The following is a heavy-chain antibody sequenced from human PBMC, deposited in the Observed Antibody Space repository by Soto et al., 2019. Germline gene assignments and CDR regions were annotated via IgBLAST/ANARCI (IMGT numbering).Heavy chain of an antibody. CDR2: INHSGRT. J-gene: IGHJ6*02. CDR3: VRARYYGSGRHGMDV. D-gene: IGHD3-10*01. Sequence: ASETLSLTCAVYGGSFSGFYWTWIRQPPGKGLEWIGEINHSGRTNDNPSLKSRVTVSVDTSKNQFSPNLTSVTAADTGVYYCVRARYYGSGRHGMDVWGQGTTVTVSS. CDR1: GGSFSGFY. V-gene: IGHV4-34*01.